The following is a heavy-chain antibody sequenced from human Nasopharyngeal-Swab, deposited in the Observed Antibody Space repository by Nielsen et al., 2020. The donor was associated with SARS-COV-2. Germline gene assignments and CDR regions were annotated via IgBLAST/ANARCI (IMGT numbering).Heavy chain of an antibody. V-gene: IGHV3-21*01. D-gene: IGHD1-26*01. CDR3: ASEVVGFYFYTNV. Sequence: WIRQPPGKGLEWVASITSSYDQKYYGDSVKGRFTISRDNARNSLYLEMNSLRVEDTAIYYCASEVVGFYFYTNVWGKGTTVTVS. J-gene: IGHJ6*03. CDR2: ITSSYDQK.